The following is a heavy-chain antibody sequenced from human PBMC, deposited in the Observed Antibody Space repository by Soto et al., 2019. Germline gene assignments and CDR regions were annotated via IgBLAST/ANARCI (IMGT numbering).Heavy chain of an antibody. V-gene: IGHV3-33*01. D-gene: IGHD6-19*01. CDR2: IWYDGSNK. CDR3: ARDSGWTVMDY. Sequence: PGGSLRLSCAASGFTFSSYGMHWVRQAPGKGLEWVAVIWYDGSNKYYADSVKGRFTISRDNSKNTLYLQMNSLRAKDTAVYYCARDSGWTVMDYWGQGTLVTVSS. CDR1: GFTFSSYG. J-gene: IGHJ4*02.